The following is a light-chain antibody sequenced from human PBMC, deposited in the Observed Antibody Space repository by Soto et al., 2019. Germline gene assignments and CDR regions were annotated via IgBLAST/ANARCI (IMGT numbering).Light chain of an antibody. CDR2: NNN. CDR3: AAWDDSLNGVV. V-gene: IGLV1-44*01. CDR1: SSNIGSDS. J-gene: IGLJ2*01. Sequence: QPVLTQPPSASGAPGQRVTISWSGSSSNIGSDSVSWYQQLPGTAPKLLIYNNNQRPSGVPDRFSGSKSGTSASLAISGLQSEDEADYYCAAWDDSLNGVVFGGGTKVTVL.